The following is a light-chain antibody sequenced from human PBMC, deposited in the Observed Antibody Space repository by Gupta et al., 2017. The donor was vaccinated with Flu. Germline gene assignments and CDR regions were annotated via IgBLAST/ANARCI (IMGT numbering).Light chain of an antibody. CDR1: HSVRSC. J-gene: IGKJ1*01. CDR2: DAS. Sequence: PSAVSVSPRERPTLACRASHSVRSCFACYHQKPDQAPTIIIYDASNTATGITARFSGSGYGTAFTLIIISLVHADFAVHYCQQRCDWSPSFGQWTKVEIK. CDR3: QQRCDWSPS. V-gene: IGKV3-11*01.